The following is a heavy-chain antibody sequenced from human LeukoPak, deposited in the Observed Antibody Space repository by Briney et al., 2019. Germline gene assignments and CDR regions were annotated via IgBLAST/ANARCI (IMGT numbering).Heavy chain of an antibody. Sequence: SVKVSCKASGFTFTSSAVQWVRQARGQRLEWIGWIVVGSGNTNYAQKFQERVTITRDMSTSTAYMELSSLRSEDTAVYYCAAVYSSSPSGPYYYYYMDVWGKGTTVTVSS. CDR1: GFTFTSSA. CDR3: AAVYSSSPSGPYYYYYMDV. V-gene: IGHV1-58*01. CDR2: IVVGSGNT. D-gene: IGHD6-6*01. J-gene: IGHJ6*03.